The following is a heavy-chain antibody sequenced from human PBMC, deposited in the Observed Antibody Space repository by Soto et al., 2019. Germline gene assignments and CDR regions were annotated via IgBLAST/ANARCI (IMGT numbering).Heavy chain of an antibody. D-gene: IGHD3-22*01. V-gene: IGHV1-69*01. CDR3: ARASYYYDSSGYYFSNWFDP. CDR1: GGTFSSYA. CDR2: IIPIFGTA. Sequence: QVQLVQSGAEVKKPGSSVKVSCKASGGTFSSYAISWVRQAPGQGLEWMGGIIPIFGTANYAQKFQGRVTITADESTITAYMELSSLRSEDTAVYYCARASYYYDSSGYYFSNWFDPWGQGTLVTVSS. J-gene: IGHJ5*02.